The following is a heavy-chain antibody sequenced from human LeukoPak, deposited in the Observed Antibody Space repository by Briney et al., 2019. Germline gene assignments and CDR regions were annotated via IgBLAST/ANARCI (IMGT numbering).Heavy chain of an antibody. CDR2: INHSGST. CDR3: ARGPGIYYDILTGYYGRGYYYYGMDV. V-gene: IGHV4-34*01. Sequence: SETLSLTCAVYGGSFSGYYWSWIRQPPGKGLEWIGEINHSGSTNYNPSLKSRVTISVSTSKNQFSLKLSSVTAADTAVYYCARGPGIYYDILTGYYGRGYYYYGMDVWGQGTTVTVSS. CDR1: GGSFSGYY. J-gene: IGHJ6*02. D-gene: IGHD3-9*01.